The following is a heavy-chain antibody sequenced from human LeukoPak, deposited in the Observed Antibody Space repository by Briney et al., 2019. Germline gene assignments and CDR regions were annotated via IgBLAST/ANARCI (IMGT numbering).Heavy chain of an antibody. Sequence: GGSLRLSCAASGFTFSSYSMNWVRQAPGKGLEWVSYISSSSSTIYYADSVKGRFTISRDNAKNSLYLQMNSLRAEDTAVYYCAKDLEVVITHFDYWGQGTLVTVSS. CDR2: ISSSSSTI. CDR3: AKDLEVVITHFDY. D-gene: IGHD3-22*01. J-gene: IGHJ4*02. CDR1: GFTFSSYS. V-gene: IGHV3-48*01.